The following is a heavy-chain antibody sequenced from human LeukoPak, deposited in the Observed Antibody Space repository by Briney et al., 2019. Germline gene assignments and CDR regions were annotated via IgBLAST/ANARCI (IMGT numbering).Heavy chain of an antibody. D-gene: IGHD5-24*01. J-gene: IGHJ4*02. Sequence: PGXXLRLSCAASGFTFSTYGMHWVRQAPGKGLEWVAFIRYDGSNKYYAGSVKGRFTISRDNSKNTLYLQMNSLRPEDTAVYYCARLATHGDYWGQGTLVTISS. CDR3: ARLATHGDY. CDR1: GFTFSTYG. CDR2: IRYDGSNK. V-gene: IGHV3-30*02.